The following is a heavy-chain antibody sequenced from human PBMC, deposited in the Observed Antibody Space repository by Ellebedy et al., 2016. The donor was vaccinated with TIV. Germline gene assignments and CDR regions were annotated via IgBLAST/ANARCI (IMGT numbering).Heavy chain of an antibody. D-gene: IGHD5/OR15-5a*01. V-gene: IGHV2-5*01. CDR2: SYWNDDK. Sequence: SGPTLVKPTQTFTLTCTFSGFSLSTYGVGVGWIRQPPGKALEWLVVSYWNDDKRYSPSLKSRLTITKDTSKDQVVLTLTNVGPVDTATYYCAHSLYALYDYWGQGTLVTVSS. J-gene: IGHJ4*02. CDR3: AHSLYALYDY. CDR1: GFSLSTYGVG.